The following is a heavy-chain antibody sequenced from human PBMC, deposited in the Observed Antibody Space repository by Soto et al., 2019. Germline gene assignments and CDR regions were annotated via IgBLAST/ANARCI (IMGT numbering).Heavy chain of an antibody. Sequence: GGSLRLSCAASGFTFSSYGMHWVRQAPGKGLEWVAVISYDGSNKYYADSVKGRFTISRDNSKNTLYLQMNSLRAEDTSVYYCAKDTWLSHTYIDYWGQGTLVTVSS. D-gene: IGHD3-22*01. CDR1: GFTFSSYG. CDR3: AKDTWLSHTYIDY. CDR2: ISYDGSNK. J-gene: IGHJ4*02. V-gene: IGHV3-30*18.